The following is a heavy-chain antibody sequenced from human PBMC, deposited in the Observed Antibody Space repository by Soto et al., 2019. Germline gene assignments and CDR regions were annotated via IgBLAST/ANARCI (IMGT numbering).Heavy chain of an antibody. Sequence: EVHLVESGGGLVQPGGSLRLSCAASGFTFSTYWMHWVRQAPGKGLVWVSRINSDGSSTSYADSVKGRFTIFRDNAKNTLYLQMNSLRAEDTAVYYCTRVGYSSGYGFWGQGTLVTVSS. V-gene: IGHV3-74*01. D-gene: IGHD5-18*01. CDR2: INSDGSST. J-gene: IGHJ4*02. CDR3: TRVGYSSGYGF. CDR1: GFTFSTYW.